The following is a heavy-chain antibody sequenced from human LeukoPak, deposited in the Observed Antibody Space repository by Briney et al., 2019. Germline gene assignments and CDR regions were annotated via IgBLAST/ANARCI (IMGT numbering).Heavy chain of an antibody. D-gene: IGHD2-15*01. CDR2: VSAYNGHT. J-gene: IGHJ4*02. CDR1: GYTFNSYG. Sequence: ASVKVSCKASGYTFNSYGISWVRQAPGQGLEWMGWVSAYNGHTNYAQKLQGRVTMTTDTSTSTAYMELRSLRSDDTAVYYCARDYGGCSKSDYWGQGTLVTVSS. V-gene: IGHV1-18*01. CDR3: ARDYGGCSKSDY.